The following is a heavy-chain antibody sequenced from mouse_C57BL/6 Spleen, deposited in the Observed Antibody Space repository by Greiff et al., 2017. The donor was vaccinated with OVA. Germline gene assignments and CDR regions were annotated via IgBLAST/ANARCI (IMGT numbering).Heavy chain of an antibody. Sequence: VQLQQSGPELVKPGASVKISCKASGYAFSSSWMNWVKQRPGKGLEWIGRIYPGDGDTNYNGKFKGKATLTADKSSSTAYMQLSSLTSEDSAVYFCARHYYGPFFDYGGQGTTLTVSS. J-gene: IGHJ2*01. V-gene: IGHV1-82*01. CDR1: GYAFSSSW. D-gene: IGHD1-1*01. CDR2: IYPGDGDT. CDR3: ARHYYGPFFDY.